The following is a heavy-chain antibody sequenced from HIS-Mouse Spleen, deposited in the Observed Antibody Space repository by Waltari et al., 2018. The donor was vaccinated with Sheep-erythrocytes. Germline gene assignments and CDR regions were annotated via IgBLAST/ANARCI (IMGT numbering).Heavy chain of an antibody. CDR3: ARVSAGELKYYFDY. Sequence: QVQLVESGGGVVQPGRSLRLSCAASGFTFSSYAMHWVRQAPGKGREWGEVISYDGRNKYYADSVKGRFTISRDNSKNTLYLQMNSLRAEDTAVYYCARVSAGELKYYFDYWGQGTLVTVSS. V-gene: IGHV3-30*01. J-gene: IGHJ4*02. CDR1: GFTFSSYA. D-gene: IGHD1-26*01. CDR2: ISYDGRNK.